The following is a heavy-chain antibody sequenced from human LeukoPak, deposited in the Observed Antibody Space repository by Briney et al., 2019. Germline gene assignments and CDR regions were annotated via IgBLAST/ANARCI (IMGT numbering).Heavy chain of an antibody. D-gene: IGHD2-15*01. Sequence: ASVKVSCKASGYTFTSYGISWVRQAPGQGLEWMGWISAYNGTTNYAQKFQGRVTMTTDTSTSTAYMELRSLRSDDTAVYYCARFCSGSSCYHNWFDPWGQGTLVTVSS. J-gene: IGHJ5*02. V-gene: IGHV1-18*01. CDR3: ARFCSGSSCYHNWFDP. CDR1: GYTFTSYG. CDR2: ISAYNGTT.